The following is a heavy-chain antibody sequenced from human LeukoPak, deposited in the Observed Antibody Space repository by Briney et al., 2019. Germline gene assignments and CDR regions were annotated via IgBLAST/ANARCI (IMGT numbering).Heavy chain of an antibody. CDR1: GYTFTSYG. CDR2: ISAYNGNT. D-gene: IGHD1-7*01. V-gene: IGHV1-18*01. CDR3: ARDVNWNYAYRYYYFDY. Sequence: GASVKVSCKASGYTFTSYGISWVRQARGQGLEWMGWISAYNGNTNYAQKLQGRVTMTTDTSTSIAYMELRSLRSDDTAVYYCARDVNWNYAYRYYYFDYWGQGTLVTVSS. J-gene: IGHJ4*02.